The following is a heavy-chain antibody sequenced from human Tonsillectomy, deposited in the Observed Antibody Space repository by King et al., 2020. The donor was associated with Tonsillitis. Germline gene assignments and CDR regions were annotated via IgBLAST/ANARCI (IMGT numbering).Heavy chain of an antibody. CDR1: GFTVSSNY. CDR3: ARGGGETYDYGDYWFDP. V-gene: IGHV3-53*04. J-gene: IGHJ5*02. D-gene: IGHD4-17*01. CDR2: IYSGGST. Sequence: VQLVESGGGLVQPGGSLRLSCAASGFTVSSNYMSWVRQAPGKGLEWVSVIYSGGSTCYADSVKGRFTISRHNSKNTLYLQMNSLRAEDTAVYYCARGGGETYDYGDYWFDPWGQGTLVTVSS.